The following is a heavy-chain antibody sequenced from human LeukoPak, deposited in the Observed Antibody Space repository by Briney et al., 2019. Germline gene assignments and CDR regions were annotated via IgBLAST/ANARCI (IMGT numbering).Heavy chain of an antibody. Sequence: SETLSLTCAVYGGSFSGYYWSWIRQPPGKGLEWIGEINHSGSTIYNPSLKSRVTISVDTSKNQFSLKLSSVTAADTAVYYCARGRIQLWPEYFQHWGQGTLVTVSS. CDR3: ARGRIQLWPEYFQH. J-gene: IGHJ1*01. CDR2: INHSGST. V-gene: IGHV4-34*01. CDR1: GGSFSGYY. D-gene: IGHD5-18*01.